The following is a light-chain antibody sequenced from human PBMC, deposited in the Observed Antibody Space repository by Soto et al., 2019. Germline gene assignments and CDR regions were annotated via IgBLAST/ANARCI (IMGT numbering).Light chain of an antibody. V-gene: IGKV3-15*01. Sequence: MTQSPSSLSASTGDRVTITCRASQRISINLAWYQQKPGQAPRLLIYGASTRATGIPARFSGSGSEREFTLTISGLQSEDSAIYYCQHYNNWPPYTFGQGTKVDIK. CDR1: QRISIN. CDR2: GAS. J-gene: IGKJ2*01. CDR3: QHYNNWPPYT.